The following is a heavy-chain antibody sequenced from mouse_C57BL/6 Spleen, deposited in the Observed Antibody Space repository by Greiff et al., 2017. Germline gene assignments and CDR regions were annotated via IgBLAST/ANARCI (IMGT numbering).Heavy chain of an antibody. J-gene: IGHJ1*03. CDR1: GFTFSDYG. CDR3: ARNYGSSYGYFDV. V-gene: IGHV5-17*01. D-gene: IGHD1-1*01. CDR2: ISSGSSTI. Sequence: EVQVVESGGGLVKPGGSLKLSCAASGFTFSDYGMHWVRQAPEKGLEWVAYISSGSSTIYYADTVKGRFTISRDNAKNTLFLQMTSLRSEDTAMYYCARNYGSSYGYFDVWGTGTTVTVSS.